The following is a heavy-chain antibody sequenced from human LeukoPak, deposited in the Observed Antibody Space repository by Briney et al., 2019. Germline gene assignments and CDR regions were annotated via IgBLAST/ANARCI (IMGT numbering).Heavy chain of an antibody. CDR3: AKDTSIGKYCTNGVCSPFDY. J-gene: IGHJ4*02. D-gene: IGHD2-8*01. CDR2: ITGSGDTT. CDR1: GYTFSSYA. V-gene: IGHV3-23*01. Sequence: GGSLRLSCAASGYTFSSYAMTWVRQAPGKGLEWVSSITGSGDTTYYADSVRGRFTISRDNSRNTLYLQMISLRPEDTAVYYCAKDTSIGKYCTNGVCSPFDYWGQGTLVTVSS.